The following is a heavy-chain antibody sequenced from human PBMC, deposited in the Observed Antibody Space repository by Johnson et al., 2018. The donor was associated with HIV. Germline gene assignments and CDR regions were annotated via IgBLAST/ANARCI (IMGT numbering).Heavy chain of an antibody. Sequence: VQLVESGGGVVQPGSSLRLSCAASGFTFSNYAVHWVRQAPGKGLEWVAVISSDGSAKYYADSVKGAFTISRDNSKNTLYLQMNSLRAEDTAVYYCARDSGSSGRADAFDIWGQGTMVTVSS. J-gene: IGHJ3*02. D-gene: IGHD1-26*01. CDR3: ARDSGSSGRADAFDI. V-gene: IGHV3-30-3*01. CDR1: GFTFSNYA. CDR2: ISSDGSAK.